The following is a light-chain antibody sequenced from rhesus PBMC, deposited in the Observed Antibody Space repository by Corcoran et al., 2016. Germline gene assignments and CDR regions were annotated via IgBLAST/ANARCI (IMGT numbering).Light chain of an antibody. Sequence: DVVMTQLPLSLPITPGQPASISCRSSQSLVHSNGNTYLSWYQQKPGQLPRLLIYKGSDRDSGVPDRFNGSGAGTVCTLKISRVEAEDVGVYYCGQGTHWPFTFGPGTKLDIK. J-gene: IGKJ3*01. V-gene: IGKV2-64*01. CDR3: GQGTHWPFT. CDR1: QSLVHSNGNTY. CDR2: KGS.